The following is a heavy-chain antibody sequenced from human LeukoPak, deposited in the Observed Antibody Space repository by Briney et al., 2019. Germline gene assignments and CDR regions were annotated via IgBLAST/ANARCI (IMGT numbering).Heavy chain of an antibody. CDR2: IWYDGSNK. V-gene: IGHV3-33*01. CDR1: GFTFSRYG. J-gene: IGHJ3*02. Sequence: PGGSLRLSCAASGFTFSRYGMHWVRQAPGKGLEWVAVIWYDGSNKYYADSVKGRFTISRDNSKNTLYLQVNSLTAEDTAVYYCARGNSDAFDIWGHGTMVTVSS. CDR3: ARGNSDAFDI. D-gene: IGHD4-23*01.